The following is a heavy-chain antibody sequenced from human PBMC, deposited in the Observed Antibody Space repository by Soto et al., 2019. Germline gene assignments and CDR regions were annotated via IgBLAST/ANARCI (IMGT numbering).Heavy chain of an antibody. CDR1: GYTFTSYG. D-gene: IGHD2-21*02. Sequence: GASVQVSCKASGYTFTSYGISWVRQAPGQGLEWMGWISAYNGNTNYAQKLQGRVTMTTDTSTSTAYMELRSLRSDDTAVYYCARYCGGDCYYYYGMDVWGQGTTVTVSS. CDR2: ISAYNGNT. J-gene: IGHJ6*02. V-gene: IGHV1-18*01. CDR3: ARYCGGDCYYYYGMDV.